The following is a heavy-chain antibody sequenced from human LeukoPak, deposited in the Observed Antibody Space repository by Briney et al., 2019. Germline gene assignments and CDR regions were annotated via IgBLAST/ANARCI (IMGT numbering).Heavy chain of an antibody. Sequence: SETLSLTCAVYGGSFSGYYWSWIRQPPGKGLEWIGETNHSGSTNYNPSLKSRVTISVDTSKNQFSLSLSSVTAADTAVYYCARGTVTMVRGVIISYFDCWGQGTLVTVSS. J-gene: IGHJ4*02. CDR3: ARGTVTMVRGVIISYFDC. CDR1: GGSFSGYY. CDR2: TNHSGST. D-gene: IGHD3-10*01. V-gene: IGHV4-34*01.